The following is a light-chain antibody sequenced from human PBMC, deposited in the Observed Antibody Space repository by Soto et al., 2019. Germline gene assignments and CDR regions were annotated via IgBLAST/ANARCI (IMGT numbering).Light chain of an antibody. Sequence: QSVLTQPASVSGSPGQSITISCTGTSSDVGGYSYVSWYQHHPGKAPKLLIYDVTTRPSGVSDRFSGSKSGNTASLTISGLQAEDEAAYYCSSYTTSSITPFGTGTKVTVL. V-gene: IGLV2-14*03. J-gene: IGLJ1*01. CDR2: DVT. CDR1: SSDVGGYSY. CDR3: SSYTTSSITP.